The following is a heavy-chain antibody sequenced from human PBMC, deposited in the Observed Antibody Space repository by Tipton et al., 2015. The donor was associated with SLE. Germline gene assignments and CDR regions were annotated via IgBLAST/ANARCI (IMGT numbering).Heavy chain of an antibody. CDR2: IYYSGST. CDR3: ARTTYGDDAFEI. J-gene: IGHJ3*02. CDR1: GGSINSYY. Sequence: TLSLTCTVSGGSINSYYWSWIRQPPGKGPEWIGYIYYSGSTYYNPSLRSRVIISVERSKNQFSLKLSSVTAADTAVYYCARTTYGDDAFEIWGQGTMVAVSS. V-gene: IGHV4-59*01. D-gene: IGHD4-17*01.